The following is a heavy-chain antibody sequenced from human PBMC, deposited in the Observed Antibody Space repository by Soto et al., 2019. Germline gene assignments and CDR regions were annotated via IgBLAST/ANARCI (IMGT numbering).Heavy chain of an antibody. CDR1: GFTFSSYT. Sequence: GGSLRLSCAASGFTFSSYTMHWVRQTPGRGLEWVADISYDGGDKYYADSVKGRFTISRDNSKNTLYLQMNSLRAEDTSAYYCARKYSLAVVAPGYWGQGILVTV. D-gene: IGHD3-22*01. CDR3: ARKYSLAVVAPGY. V-gene: IGHV3-30-3*01. J-gene: IGHJ4*02. CDR2: ISYDGGDK.